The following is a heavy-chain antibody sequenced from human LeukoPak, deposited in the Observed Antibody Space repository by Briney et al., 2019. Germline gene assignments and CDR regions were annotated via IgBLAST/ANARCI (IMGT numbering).Heavy chain of an antibody. CDR3: ARWNSGSCSN. CDR2: SRNKAQNYIT. Sequence: PGGSLSLSCAASGFTFSDHYMDWARHAPGKGLEWVGRSRNKAQNYITEYAASVKGRFTISRDDSKNSLYLQMNTLKTEDTAVDYWARWNSGSCSNWGQGTLVTVSS. V-gene: IGHV3-72*01. J-gene: IGHJ4*02. CDR1: GFTFSDHY. D-gene: IGHD1-26*01.